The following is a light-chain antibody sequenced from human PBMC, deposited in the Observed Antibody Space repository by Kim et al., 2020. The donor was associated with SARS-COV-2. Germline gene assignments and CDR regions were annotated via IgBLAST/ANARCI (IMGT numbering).Light chain of an antibody. J-gene: IGLJ3*02. Sequence: APGQTARLTCGGNNIGTKSVNWYQQKPGQAPVVVIFYDSDRPSGIPERISGSNSGDTATLTINRVEAGDEADYYCQLWDDDSDHWVFGGGTKLTVL. CDR2: YDS. CDR3: QLWDDDSDHWV. CDR1: NIGTKS. V-gene: IGLV3-21*04.